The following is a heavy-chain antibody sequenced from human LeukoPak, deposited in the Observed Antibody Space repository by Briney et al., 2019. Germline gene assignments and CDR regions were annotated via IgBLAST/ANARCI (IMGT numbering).Heavy chain of an antibody. CDR1: GGTFSSYA. D-gene: IGHD3-3*01. J-gene: IGHJ6*02. Sequence: SVKVSCKASGGTFSSYAISWVRQAPGQGLEWMGGIIPIFGTANYAQKFQGRVTITADESTSTAYMELSSLRSEDTAVYYCASSYEGDYYYGMDVWSQGTTVTVSS. V-gene: IGHV1-69*13. CDR3: ASSYEGDYYYGMDV. CDR2: IIPIFGTA.